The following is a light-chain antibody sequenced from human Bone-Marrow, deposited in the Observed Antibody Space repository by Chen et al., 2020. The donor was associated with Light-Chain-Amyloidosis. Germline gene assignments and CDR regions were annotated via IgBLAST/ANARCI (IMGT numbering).Light chain of an antibody. CDR2: DDS. CDR3: QVWDRSSDRPV. V-gene: IGLV3-21*02. J-gene: IGLJ3*02. Sequence: SCVLTQPSSVSVAPGQTATIACGGNNIGSTSVHWYQQTPGQAPLLVVYDDSDRPSGIPERLSGSNSGNTATLTISRVEAGDEADYYCQVWDRSSDRPVFSGGTKLTVL. CDR1: NIGSTS.